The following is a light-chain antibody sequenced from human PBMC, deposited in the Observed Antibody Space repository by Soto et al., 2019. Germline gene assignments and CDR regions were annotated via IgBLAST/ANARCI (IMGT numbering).Light chain of an antibody. CDR3: QQHYSTPRT. CDR2: TAS. Sequence: DIQMTQSPSSLSASVGDRGTITCRTSQPISDYLNWYQQKPGKAPTLLIYTASNLQSGVPSRFSGSGSGTHFTLTISSLQPEDFATYYCQQHYSTPRTFGQGTKVEIK. J-gene: IGKJ1*01. CDR1: QPISDY. V-gene: IGKV1-39*01.